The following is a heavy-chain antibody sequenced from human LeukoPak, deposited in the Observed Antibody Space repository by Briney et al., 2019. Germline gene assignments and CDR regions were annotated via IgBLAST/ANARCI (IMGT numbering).Heavy chain of an antibody. CDR1: GGTFSRYA. Sequence: SVKVSCKASGGTFSRYAISWVRQAPGRGLEWMGRIIPILGIANYAQKFQGRVTITADKSTSTAYMEVSSLRSEDTAVYYCAREGHDYVPDYWGRGTLVTVSS. D-gene: IGHD4-17*01. V-gene: IGHV1-69*04. CDR2: IIPILGIA. CDR3: AREGHDYVPDY. J-gene: IGHJ4*02.